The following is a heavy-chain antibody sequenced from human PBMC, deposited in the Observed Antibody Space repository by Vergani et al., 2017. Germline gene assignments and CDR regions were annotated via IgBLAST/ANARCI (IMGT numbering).Heavy chain of an antibody. V-gene: IGHV3-21*01. CDR3: ARDHGATVISSFDP. D-gene: IGHD4-11*01. CDR1: GFTFSSYN. CDR2: ISSSSSYI. Sequence: EVQLVESGGGLVKPGGSLRLSCAASGFTFSSYNMNWVRQAPGKGLEWVSSISSSSSYIYFADSVKGRFTISRDNAKNSLFLQMNSLRAEDTAVYYCARDHGATVISSFDPWDQGTLVAVSA. J-gene: IGHJ5*02.